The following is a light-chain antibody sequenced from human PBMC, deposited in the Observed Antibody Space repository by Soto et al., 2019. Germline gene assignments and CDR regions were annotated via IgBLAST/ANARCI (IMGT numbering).Light chain of an antibody. V-gene: IGKV3-20*01. CDR3: QQYGSSPGT. Sequence: EIVLTQSPGTLSLSPGERATLSCRASQSVSSSYLAWYHQKPGQAPRLLIYGASSRATGIPDRFSGSGSGTDFTLTISRLEPEDFAVYYCQQYGSSPGTFGKGTKVEIK. CDR2: GAS. CDR1: QSVSSSY. J-gene: IGKJ1*01.